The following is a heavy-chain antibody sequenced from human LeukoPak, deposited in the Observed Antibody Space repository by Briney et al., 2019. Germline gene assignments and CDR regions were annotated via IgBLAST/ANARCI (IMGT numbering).Heavy chain of an antibody. D-gene: IGHD2-2*01. J-gene: IGHJ3*02. CDR1: GYTFTSHG. V-gene: IGHV1-18*01. CDR2: ISAYNGDT. Sequence: GASVKVSCKASGYTFTSHGISWVRQAPGQGLEWMGWISAYNGDTKYAQNLQGRVTLTTYTSTTTAYLELRSLRSDDTAVYYCARDRSCSSTSCSAFDIWGQGTMVTVSS. CDR3: ARDRSCSSTSCSAFDI.